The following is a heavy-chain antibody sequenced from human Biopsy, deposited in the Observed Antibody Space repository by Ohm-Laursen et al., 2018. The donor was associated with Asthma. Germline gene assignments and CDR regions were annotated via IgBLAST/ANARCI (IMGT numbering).Heavy chain of an antibody. CDR1: GFTFHNYV. Sequence: SPRLSCTASGFTFHNYVMHWVRQAPGKGLEWVAGIFFDGSNKYYADSVKGRFTIPRDNSKDTLYLQVNSPRGDDTAVYYCARGKTWGRSYYFDYWGQGTLVTVSS. J-gene: IGHJ4*02. V-gene: IGHV3-30-3*01. CDR2: IFFDGSNK. D-gene: IGHD6-6*01. CDR3: ARGKTWGRSYYFDY.